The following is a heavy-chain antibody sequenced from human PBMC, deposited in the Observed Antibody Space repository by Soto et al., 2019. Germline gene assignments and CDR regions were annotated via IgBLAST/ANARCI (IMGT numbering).Heavy chain of an antibody. CDR3: ARVSDIVVVPAATIYSYYGMDV. V-gene: IGHV1-69*13. CDR2: IIPIFGTA. D-gene: IGHD2-2*01. Sequence: PVKVSCKASGGTFSSYAISWVRQAPGQGLEWMGGIIPIFGTANYAQKFQGRVTITADESTSTAYMELSSLRSEDTAVYYCARVSDIVVVPAATIYSYYGMDVWGQGTTVTVSS. CDR1: GGTFSSYA. J-gene: IGHJ6*02.